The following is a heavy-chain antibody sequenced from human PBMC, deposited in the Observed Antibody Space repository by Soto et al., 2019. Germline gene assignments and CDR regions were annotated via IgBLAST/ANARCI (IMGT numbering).Heavy chain of an antibody. V-gene: IGHV4-31*03. D-gene: IGHD6-19*01. J-gene: IGHJ5*02. CDR2: FYSSGSI. CDR1: GYSITAGGYY. CDR3: ARMYSSGSGWFHP. Sequence: SETLSLTCFVSGYSITAGGYYWSGTGHHPGKGLEWIGSFYSSGSIIYNPSLRSRVSISGDTSSNQFSMSLTSVTAADTARYYCARMYSSGSGWFHPWGQGTLVTVSS.